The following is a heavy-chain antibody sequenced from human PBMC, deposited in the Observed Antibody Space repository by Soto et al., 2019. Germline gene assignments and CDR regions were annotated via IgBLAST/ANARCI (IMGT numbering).Heavy chain of an antibody. CDR3: ARGDTYYYDSSGYYSFDY. CDR2: IWYDGSNK. J-gene: IGHJ4*02. D-gene: IGHD3-22*01. CDR1: GFTFSSYG. V-gene: IGHV3-33*01. Sequence: GGSLRLSCAASGFTFSSYGMHWVRQAPGKGLEWVAVIWYDGSNKYYADSVKGRFTISRDNSKNTLYLQMNSLRAEDTAVYYCARGDTYYYDSSGYYSFDYWGQGTLVTVSS.